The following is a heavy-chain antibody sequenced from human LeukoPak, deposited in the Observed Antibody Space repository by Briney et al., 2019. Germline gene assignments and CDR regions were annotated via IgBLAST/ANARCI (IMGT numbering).Heavy chain of an antibody. CDR3: ASQITMVRGDNAFDI. Sequence: SETLSLTCTVSGGSISSYYWSWIRQPPGKGLEWIGYIYYSGSTNYNPSLKSRVTISVDTSKNQLSLKLSSVTAADTAVYYCASQITMVRGDNAFDIWGQGTMVTVSS. D-gene: IGHD3-10*01. J-gene: IGHJ3*02. V-gene: IGHV4-59*01. CDR1: GGSISSYY. CDR2: IYYSGST.